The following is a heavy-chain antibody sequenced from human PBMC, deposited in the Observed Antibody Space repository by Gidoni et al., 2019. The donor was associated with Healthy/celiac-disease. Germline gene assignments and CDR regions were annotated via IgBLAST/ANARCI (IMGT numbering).Heavy chain of an antibody. CDR1: GGSFSGYY. V-gene: IGHV4-34*01. D-gene: IGHD6-19*01. Sequence: QVQLQQWGAGLLKPSETLSLTCAVYGGSFSGYYWSWIRQPPGKGLEWIGEINHSGSTNYNPSLKSRVTISVDTSKNQFSLKLSSVTAADTAVYYCARGQRAVAVRTGGVPRRSDYWGQGTLVTVSS. CDR3: ARGQRAVAVRTGGVPRRSDY. CDR2: INHSGST. J-gene: IGHJ4*02.